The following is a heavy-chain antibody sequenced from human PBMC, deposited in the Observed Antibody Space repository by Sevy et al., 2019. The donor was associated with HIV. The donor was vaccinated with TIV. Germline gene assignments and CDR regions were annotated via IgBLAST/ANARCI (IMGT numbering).Heavy chain of an antibody. J-gene: IGHJ4*02. Sequence: GGSLRLSCAASGFTFNIYSMNWVRQAPGKGLEWVSSISGSSSYIFYADSVKGRFTISRDNAKNSLYLQMNSLRAEDTAVYYCATDKGGYDPFDYWGQGTLVTVSS. D-gene: IGHD5-12*01. CDR2: ISGSSSYI. V-gene: IGHV3-21*01. CDR1: GFTFNIYS. CDR3: ATDKGGYDPFDY.